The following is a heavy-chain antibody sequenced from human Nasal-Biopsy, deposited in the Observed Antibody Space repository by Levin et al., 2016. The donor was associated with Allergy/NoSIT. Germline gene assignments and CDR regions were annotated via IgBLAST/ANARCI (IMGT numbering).Heavy chain of an antibody. Sequence: SQTLSLTCAISGTRISSDTTAWHWIRQSPSRGLEWLGRTYYRSKWFNEYADSMKSRISIYAEPSRNQFSLQLHSVTPEDSADYFCTRDLTGAADGFDFWGQGTPVTVSS. CDR1: GTRISSDTTA. J-gene: IGHJ4*02. D-gene: IGHD6-25*01. CDR2: TYYRSKWFN. CDR3: TRDLTGAADGFDF. V-gene: IGHV6-1*01.